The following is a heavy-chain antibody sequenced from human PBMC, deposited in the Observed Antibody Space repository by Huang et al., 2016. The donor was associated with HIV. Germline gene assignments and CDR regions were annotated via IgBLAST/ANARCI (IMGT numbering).Heavy chain of an antibody. CDR3: ASDDRLYSRHVGRY. CDR2: INHGGDT. D-gene: IGHD2-21*01. CDR1: GGSFSDFY. J-gene: IGHJ4*02. Sequence: QVQIEQWGSGLLKPSETLSLTCAFYGGSFSDFYWSWIRQSPGKGLEWIGEINHGGDTHYNPSLESRVTMSMDMSKSQFSLTLKSMTAADTAVYYCASDDRLYSRHVGRYWGQGTLVSVSS. V-gene: IGHV4-34*01.